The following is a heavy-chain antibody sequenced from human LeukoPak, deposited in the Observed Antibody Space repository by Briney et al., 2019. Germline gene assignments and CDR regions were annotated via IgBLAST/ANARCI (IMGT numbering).Heavy chain of an antibody. CDR3: ARMEAWVVPTGPRGFDH. V-gene: IGHV4-61*01. CDR1: GGSVSSGSYY. CDR2: IYYSGST. Sequence: PSETLSLTCTVSGGSVSSGSYYWSWIRQPPGKGLEWIGYIYYSGSTNYNPSLKSRVTISVDTSKNQFSLKLSPVTAADTAVFYCARMEAWVVPTGPRGFDHWGQGTLVTVSS. J-gene: IGHJ4*02. D-gene: IGHD6-19*01.